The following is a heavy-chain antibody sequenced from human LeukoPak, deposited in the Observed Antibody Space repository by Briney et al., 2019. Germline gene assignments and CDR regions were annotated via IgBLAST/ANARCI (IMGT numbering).Heavy chain of an antibody. Sequence: PSETLSLTCTVSGGSINSYYWSWIRQPPGKGLEWVGYIYYSGSTNYNTSLKSRVTISVDTSKNQFSLKLSSVTAADTAVYYCARGLAAAGTSYFDYWGQGTLVTVSS. CDR1: GGSINSYY. CDR2: IYYSGST. J-gene: IGHJ4*02. D-gene: IGHD6-13*01. V-gene: IGHV4-59*01. CDR3: ARGLAAAGTSYFDY.